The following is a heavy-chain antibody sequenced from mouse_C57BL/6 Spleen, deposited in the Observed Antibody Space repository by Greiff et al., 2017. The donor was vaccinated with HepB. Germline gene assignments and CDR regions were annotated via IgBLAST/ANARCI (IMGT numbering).Heavy chain of an antibody. Sequence: VQLKESGAELVKPGASVKLSCKASGYTFTSYWMQWVKQRPGQGLEWIGEIDPSDSYTNYNQKFKGKATLTVDTSSSTAYMQLSSLTSEDSAVYYCARGAYWGQGTLVTVSA. CDR3: ARGAY. V-gene: IGHV1-50*01. CDR2: IDPSDSYT. CDR1: GYTFTSYW. J-gene: IGHJ3*01.